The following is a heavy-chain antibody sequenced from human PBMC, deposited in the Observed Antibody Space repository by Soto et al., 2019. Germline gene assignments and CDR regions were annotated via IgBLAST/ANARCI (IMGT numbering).Heavy chain of an antibody. CDR3: ARLDPPCYYDFWSGYPNWFDP. CDR1: GYSFTSYW. CDR2: IYPGDSDT. V-gene: IGHV5-51*01. D-gene: IGHD3-3*01. Sequence: GESLKISCKGSGYSFTSYWIGWVRQMPGKGLEWMGIIYPGDSDTRYSPSFQGQVTISADKSISTAYLQWSSLKASDTAMYYCARLDPPCYYDFWSGYPNWFDPWGQGTLVTVSS. J-gene: IGHJ5*02.